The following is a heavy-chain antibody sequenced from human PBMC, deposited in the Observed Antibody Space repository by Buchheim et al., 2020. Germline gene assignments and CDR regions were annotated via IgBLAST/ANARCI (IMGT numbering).Heavy chain of an antibody. J-gene: IGHJ6*02. CDR3: ARDRMGCRSTSCYNYYYYYGMDV. CDR1: GFTFSSYG. CDR2: IWYDGSNK. Sequence: QVQLVESGGGVVQPGRSLRLSCAASGFTFSSYGMHWVRQAPGKGLEWVAVIWYDGSNKYYADSVKGRFTISRDNSKNTLYLQMNSLRAEDTAVYYCARDRMGCRSTSCYNYYYYYGMDVWGQGTT. D-gene: IGHD2-2*02. V-gene: IGHV3-33*01.